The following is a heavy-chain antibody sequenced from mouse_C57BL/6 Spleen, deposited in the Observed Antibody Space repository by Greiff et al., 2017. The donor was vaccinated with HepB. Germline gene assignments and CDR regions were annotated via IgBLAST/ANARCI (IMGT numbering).Heavy chain of an antibody. V-gene: IGHV1-69*01. Sequence: QVQLQQSGAELVMPGASVKLSCKASGYTFTSYWMHWVKQRPGQGLEWIGEIDPSDSYTNYNQKFKGKSTLTVDKSSSTAYMQLSSLTSEDSAVYYRARTDYYGSLPDVWGTRTTVTVSS. CDR1: GYTFTSYW. J-gene: IGHJ1*03. CDR3: ARTDYYGSLPDV. CDR2: IDPSDSYT. D-gene: IGHD1-1*01.